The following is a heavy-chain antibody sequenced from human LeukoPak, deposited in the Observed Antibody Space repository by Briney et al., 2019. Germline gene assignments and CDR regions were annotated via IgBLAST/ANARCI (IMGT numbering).Heavy chain of an antibody. D-gene: IGHD2-2*01. CDR3: ARGRARQLGGVVPAAFRPYGWFDP. CDR2: INHSGST. CDR1: GGSISSGGYY. J-gene: IGHJ5*02. Sequence: PSETLSLTCTVSGGSISSGGYYWSWIRQPPGKGLEWIGEINHSGSTNYNPSLKSRVTISVDTSKNQFSLKLSSVTAADTAVYYCARGRARQLGGVVPAAFRPYGWFDPWGQGTLVTVSS. V-gene: IGHV4-39*07.